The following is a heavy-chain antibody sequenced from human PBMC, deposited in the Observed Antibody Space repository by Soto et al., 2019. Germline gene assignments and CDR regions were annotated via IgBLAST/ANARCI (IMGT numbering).Heavy chain of an antibody. CDR3: AKGGDYHGYFDY. Sequence: QPVGSLRLSCAASGFTFSSYAMSWVRQAPGKGLEWVSAIIGSGGSTYYADSVKGRFTISRDNSKNTLYLQMNSLRAEDTAVYYCAKGGDYHGYFDYWGQGTLVTVSS. J-gene: IGHJ4*02. V-gene: IGHV3-23*01. CDR1: GFTFSSYA. CDR2: IIGSGGST. D-gene: IGHD2-21*02.